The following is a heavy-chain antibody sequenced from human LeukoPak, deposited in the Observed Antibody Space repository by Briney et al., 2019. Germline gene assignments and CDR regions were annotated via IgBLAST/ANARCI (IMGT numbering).Heavy chain of an antibody. CDR3: ARGDYYGSGSYYDY. V-gene: IGHV3-7*01. CDR2: IKQDGSEK. Sequence: GGSLRLSCAASGFTFSSYWMSWVRQAPGKGLEWVANIKQDGSEKYYVGSVKGRFTISRDNAKNSLYLQMNSLRAEDTAVYCCARGDYYGSGSYYDYWGQGTLVTVSS. J-gene: IGHJ4*02. D-gene: IGHD3-10*01. CDR1: GFTFSSYW.